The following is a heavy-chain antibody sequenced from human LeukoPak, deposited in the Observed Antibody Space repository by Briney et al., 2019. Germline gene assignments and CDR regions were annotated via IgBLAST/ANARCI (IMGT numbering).Heavy chain of an antibody. D-gene: IGHD2-15*01. J-gene: IGHJ5*02. CDR1: GFIFTSYA. Sequence: PGGSLRLSCAASGFIFTSYAMNWVRQAPGKGLEWVSAILSDGDTTSYADSVRGRFTISRDNSKNTLYLEMNSLRAEDTAVYYCARRGGGRVMWWYSWGQGTLVTVSS. CDR2: ILSDGDTT. V-gene: IGHV3-23*01. CDR3: ARRGGGRVMWWYS.